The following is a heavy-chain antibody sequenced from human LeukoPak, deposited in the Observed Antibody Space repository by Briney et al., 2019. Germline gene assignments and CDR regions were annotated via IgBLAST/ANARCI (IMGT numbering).Heavy chain of an antibody. CDR3: ARDPGATTNSFDY. V-gene: IGHV1-2*06. Sequence: ASVKVSCKASGYTFTGYYIHWVRQAPGQGLEWMGRINPNSGGTNYAQKFQGRVTMTRDTSISTAYMELSRLRSDDTAVYYCARDPGATTNSFDYWGQGTLVTVPS. CDR1: GYTFTGYY. D-gene: IGHD1-1*01. CDR2: INPNSGGT. J-gene: IGHJ4*02.